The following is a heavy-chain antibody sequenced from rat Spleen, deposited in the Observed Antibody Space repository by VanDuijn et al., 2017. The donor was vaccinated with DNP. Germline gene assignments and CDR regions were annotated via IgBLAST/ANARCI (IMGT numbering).Heavy chain of an antibody. D-gene: IGHD3-6*01. CDR1: GFNFNDYW. J-gene: IGHJ4*01. Sequence: EVKLVESGGGLVQPGRSLKLSCAASGFNFNDYWMGWVRQAPGRGLEWIASITSGGGSTYYRDSVKGRFTISRDNAKNTLYLQMNSLRSEDSATYYGASFNWPAPWGQGTSVTVSS. CDR2: ITSGGGST. CDR3: ASFNWPAP. V-gene: IGHV5-31*01.